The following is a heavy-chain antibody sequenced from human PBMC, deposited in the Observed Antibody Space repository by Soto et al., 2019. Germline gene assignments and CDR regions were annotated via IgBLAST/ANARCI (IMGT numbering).Heavy chain of an antibody. Sequence: PGRSLRLSCAASGFTFSSYGMHWVRQAPGKGLEWVAVIWYDGSNKYYADSVKGRFTISRDNSKNTLYLQMNSLRAEDTAVYYCAGGGVTTVHYGMAVWAQGTTVTGS. CDR3: AGGGVTTVHYGMAV. CDR2: IWYDGSNK. D-gene: IGHD4-4*01. J-gene: IGHJ6*02. V-gene: IGHV3-33*01. CDR1: GFTFSSYG.